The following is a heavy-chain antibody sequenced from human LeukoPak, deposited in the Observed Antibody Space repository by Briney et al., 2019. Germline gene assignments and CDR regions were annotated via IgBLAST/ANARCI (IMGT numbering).Heavy chain of an antibody. CDR1: GFTFSSYS. D-gene: IGHD6-13*01. V-gene: IGHV3-7*01. CDR2: IKQDGSEK. CDR3: ARAGKYSSSWSPFDP. Sequence: GGSLRLSCAASGFTFSSYSMNWVRQAPGKGLEWVANIKQDGSEKYYVDSVKGRFTISRDNAKNSLYLQMNSLRAEDTAVYYCARAGKYSSSWSPFDPWGQGTLVTVSS. J-gene: IGHJ5*02.